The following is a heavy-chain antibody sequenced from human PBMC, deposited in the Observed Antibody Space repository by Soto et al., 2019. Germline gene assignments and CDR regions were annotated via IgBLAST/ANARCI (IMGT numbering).Heavy chain of an antibody. J-gene: IGHJ5*02. D-gene: IGHD3-16*01. CDR2: IYYSGST. CDR3: ARAADDAKTQFDP. Sequence: SETLSLTCTVSGGSISSGGYYWSWIRQHPGKGLEWIGYIYYSGSTYYNPSLKSRVTISVDTSKNQFSLKLSSVTAADTAVYYCARAADDAKTQFDPWGQGPLVT. V-gene: IGHV4-31*03. CDR1: GGSISSGGYY.